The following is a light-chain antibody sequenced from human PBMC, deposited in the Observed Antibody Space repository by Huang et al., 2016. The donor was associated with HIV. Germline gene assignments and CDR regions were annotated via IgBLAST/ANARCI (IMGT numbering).Light chain of an antibody. Sequence: EIVMTQSPATLSVSPGERATLSCRASQSVTSNLAWYQQKPGQAPRLLIYGASTRATGIPARVSVSWSGTEFTLTISSLQSEDFAVYYCQRYDNWPKFTFGPGTKVDIK. CDR2: GAS. J-gene: IGKJ3*01. CDR3: QRYDNWPKFT. V-gene: IGKV3-15*01. CDR1: QSVTSN.